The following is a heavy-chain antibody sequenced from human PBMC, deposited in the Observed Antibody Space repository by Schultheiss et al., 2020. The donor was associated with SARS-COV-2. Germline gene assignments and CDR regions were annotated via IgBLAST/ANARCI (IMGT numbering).Heavy chain of an antibody. CDR2: IGTVGDT. Sequence: GGSLRLSCAACGFTFSSHDMHWVRQVTGKGLEWVSTIGTVGDTYYPDSVKGRFTISREDAKNSLYLQMNSLRAGDTAVYYCARGAVAGLTDNWFDPWGQGTLVTVS. CDR3: ARGAVAGLTDNWFDP. CDR1: GFTFSSHD. D-gene: IGHD6-19*01. J-gene: IGHJ5*02. V-gene: IGHV3-13*01.